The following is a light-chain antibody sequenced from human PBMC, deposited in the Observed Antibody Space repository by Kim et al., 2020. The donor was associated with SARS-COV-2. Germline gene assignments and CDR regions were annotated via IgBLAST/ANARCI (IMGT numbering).Light chain of an antibody. J-gene: IGLJ2*01. CDR3: NSRDSSGDHVV. CDR1: GRGGCC. V-gene: IGLV3-19*01. CDR2: GKN. Sequence: ALGETGGVTWQGDGRGGCCGGGYRQKPGQAPILVIYGKNNRPSGIPDRFSGSSSGSTTSLTITGAQAEDEADYYCNSRDSSGDHVVFGGGTQLTVL.